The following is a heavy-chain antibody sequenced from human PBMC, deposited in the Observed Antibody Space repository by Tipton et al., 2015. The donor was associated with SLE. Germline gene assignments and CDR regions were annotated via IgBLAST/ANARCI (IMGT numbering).Heavy chain of an antibody. Sequence: LRLSCAVYGGSFSGYYWNWIRQAPGKGLEWIGEVNHSGSTNYNPSLKSRVTMSVDRSKNQFSLRLTSVTAADTAVYYCARGGTPAAGYNWFDPWGQGTLVSVSS. V-gene: IGHV4-34*01. CDR2: VNHSGST. CDR1: GGSFSGYY. J-gene: IGHJ5*02. D-gene: IGHD6-13*01. CDR3: ARGGTPAAGYNWFDP.